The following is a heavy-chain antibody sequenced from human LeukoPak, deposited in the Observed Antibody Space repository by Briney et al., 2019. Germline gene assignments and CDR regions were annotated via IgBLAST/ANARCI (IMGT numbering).Heavy chain of an antibody. J-gene: IGHJ4*02. D-gene: IGHD3-22*01. Sequence: SVKGRFTISRDNSKNTLYLQMNSLRAEDTAVYYCAKPHHYYDSSGYYLPPNYWGQGTLVTVSS. CDR3: AKPHHYYDSSGYYLPPNY. V-gene: IGHV3-23*01.